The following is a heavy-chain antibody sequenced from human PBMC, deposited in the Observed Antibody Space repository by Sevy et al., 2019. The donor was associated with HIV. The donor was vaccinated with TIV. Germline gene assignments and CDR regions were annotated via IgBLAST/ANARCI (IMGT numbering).Heavy chain of an antibody. Sequence: ASLKVSCKASGYTFTSYGISWVRQAPGQGLEWMGWISAYNGNTNYAQKLQGRVTMTTDTSTSTAYMELRSLRSDDTAVYYCARDIGILLWFGELNFDYWGQGTLVTVSS. J-gene: IGHJ4*02. V-gene: IGHV1-18*04. D-gene: IGHD3-10*01. CDR3: ARDIGILLWFGELNFDY. CDR2: ISAYNGNT. CDR1: GYTFTSYG.